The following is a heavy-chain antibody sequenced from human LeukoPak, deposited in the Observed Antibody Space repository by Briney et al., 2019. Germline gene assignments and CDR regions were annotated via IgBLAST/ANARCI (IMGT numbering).Heavy chain of an antibody. CDR2: INQDGSAE. D-gene: IGHD4-17*01. CDR3: VRLFGGVTTFDY. V-gene: IGHV3-7*01. J-gene: IGHJ4*02. CDR1: GFTFSTYS. Sequence: PGGSLGLSCAASGFTFSTYSMSWVRQAPGKGLDWAASINQDGSAEYYVDSVRGRFTISRDNAKNSLYLQVNSLRVDDTAVYYCVRLFGGVTTFDYWGRGTLVTVSS.